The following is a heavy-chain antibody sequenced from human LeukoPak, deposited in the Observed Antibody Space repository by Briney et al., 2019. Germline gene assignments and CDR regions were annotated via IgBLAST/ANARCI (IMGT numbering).Heavy chain of an antibody. Sequence: AASVNVSCKASGYTFTGYYVHWVRQAPGQGLEWMGRINPNSGDTNYAQKFQGRVTMTRDTSISTAYMELSRLRSDDTAVYYCARDYCGGDCFPDYWGQGTLVTVSS. V-gene: IGHV1-2*06. CDR1: GYTFTGYY. CDR2: INPNSGDT. CDR3: ARDYCGGDCFPDY. J-gene: IGHJ4*02. D-gene: IGHD2-21*02.